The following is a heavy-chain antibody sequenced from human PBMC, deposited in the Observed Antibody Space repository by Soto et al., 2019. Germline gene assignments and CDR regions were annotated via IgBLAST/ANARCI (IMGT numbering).Heavy chain of an antibody. D-gene: IGHD3-22*01. CDR1: GFTFSSYA. CDR2: ISGSGGST. Sequence: PGGSLRLSCAASGFTFSSYAMSWVRQAPGKGLEWVSAISGSGGSTYYADSVEGRFTISRDNSKNTLYLQMNSLRAEDTAVYYCAKDLPMDSSGYYFDYWGQGTLVTVSS. V-gene: IGHV3-23*01. CDR3: AKDLPMDSSGYYFDY. J-gene: IGHJ4*02.